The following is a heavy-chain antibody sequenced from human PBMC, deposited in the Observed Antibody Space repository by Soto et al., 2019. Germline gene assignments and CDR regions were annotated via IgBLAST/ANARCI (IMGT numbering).Heavy chain of an antibody. CDR2: ISAYNGNT. V-gene: IGHV1-18*01. J-gene: IGHJ4*02. CDR3: ARGTTVETGSY. CDR1: GYTFTSYG. Sequence: QVQLVQSGAEVKKPGASVKVSCKASGYTFTSYGISWVRQAPGQGLEWMGWISAYNGNTNYAQKLQGRVTXSXYTSTSTAYMELRSLRPDATAVYYCARGTTVETGSYWGQGAPVPVSS. D-gene: IGHD4-17*01.